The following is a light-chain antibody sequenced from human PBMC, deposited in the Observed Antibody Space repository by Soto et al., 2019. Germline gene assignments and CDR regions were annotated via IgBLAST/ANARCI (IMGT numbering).Light chain of an antibody. CDR2: XXX. V-gene: IGLV1-47*01. Sequence: QSVLTQPPSASGTPGQRVTISCSGSSSNIGSNYVYWYQQLPGTAPKLLIYXXXXXXSGVPDRFSGSKSGTSASLAISGLXXXXXXXXXXAAWDDSLSGVVFGGGTKLTVL. J-gene: IGLJ2*01. CDR1: SSNIGSNY. CDR3: AAWDDSLSGVV.